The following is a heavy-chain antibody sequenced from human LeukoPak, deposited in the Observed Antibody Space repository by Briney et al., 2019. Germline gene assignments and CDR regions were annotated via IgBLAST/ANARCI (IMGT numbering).Heavy chain of an antibody. D-gene: IGHD3-22*01. CDR2: ISGSGGST. Sequence: GGSLRLSCAASGFTFSSYSMNWVRQAPGKGLEWVSAISGSGGSTYYADSVKGRFTISRVNSKNTLYLQMNSLRAEDTAVYYCAKDSSGYLHYFDYWGQGTLVTVSS. J-gene: IGHJ4*02. CDR3: AKDSSGYLHYFDY. CDR1: GFTFSSYS. V-gene: IGHV3-23*01.